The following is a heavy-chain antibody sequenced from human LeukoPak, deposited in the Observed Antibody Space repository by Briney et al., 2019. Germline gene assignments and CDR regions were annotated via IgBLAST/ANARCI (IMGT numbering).Heavy chain of an antibody. CDR1: GFTFSNYW. CDR2: MNRDGSEK. V-gene: IGHV3-7*03. CDR3: AKGYCSSTSCYSDY. Sequence: GGSLRLSCAASGFTFSNYWMSWVRQAPGKGLEWVANMNRDGSEKNYADSMKGRFTISRDNSKNTLYLQMNSLGAEDTAVYYCAKGYCSSTSCYSDYWGQGTLVTVSS. J-gene: IGHJ4*02. D-gene: IGHD2-2*01.